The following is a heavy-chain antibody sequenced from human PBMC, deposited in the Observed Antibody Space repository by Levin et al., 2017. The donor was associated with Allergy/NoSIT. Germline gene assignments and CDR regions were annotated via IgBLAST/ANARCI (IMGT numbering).Heavy chain of an antibody. CDR2: ISSSSSYI. J-gene: IGHJ6*02. V-gene: IGHV3-21*01. D-gene: IGHD6-19*01. CDR1: GFTFSSYS. CDR3: ARAGDSSGWSDYYYGMDV. Sequence: GGSLRLSCAASGFTFSSYSMNWVRQAPGKGLEWVSSISSSSSYIYYADSVKGRFTISRDNAKNSLYLQMNSLRAEDTAVYYCARAGDSSGWSDYYYGMDVWGQGTTVTVSS.